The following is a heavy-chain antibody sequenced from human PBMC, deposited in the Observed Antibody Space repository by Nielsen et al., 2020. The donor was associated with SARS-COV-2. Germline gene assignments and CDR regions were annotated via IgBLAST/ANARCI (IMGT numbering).Heavy chain of an antibody. CDR1: GFSFRNYG. V-gene: IGHV3-74*03. J-gene: IGHJ3*02. D-gene: IGHD6-6*01. CDR3: ARGTSYLKAPGIAARGYAFDI. Sequence: GGSLRLSCAASGFSFRNYGMNWVRQAPGKGLAWVAHINSDGSRTTYADSVKGRFTISRDKAENTLYLQMNSLRAEDTAVYYCARGTSYLKAPGIAARGYAFDIWGQGTMVTVSS. CDR2: INSDGSRT.